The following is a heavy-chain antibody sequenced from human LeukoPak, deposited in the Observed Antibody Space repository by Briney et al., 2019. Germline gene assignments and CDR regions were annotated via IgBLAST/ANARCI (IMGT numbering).Heavy chain of an antibody. CDR1: GFTFSTSG. V-gene: IGHV3-30*02. CDR2: IRYDGSNT. D-gene: IGHD5-12*01. CDR3: AKGYSGYASPLWDI. Sequence: GGSLRLSCATSGFTFSTSGMHWVRQAPGKGLEWVAFIRYDGSNTYHADSVKGRFTVSRDNSKNTLFLQMNSLRAEDTAVYYCAKGYSGYASPLWDIWGQGTMVTVSS. J-gene: IGHJ3*02.